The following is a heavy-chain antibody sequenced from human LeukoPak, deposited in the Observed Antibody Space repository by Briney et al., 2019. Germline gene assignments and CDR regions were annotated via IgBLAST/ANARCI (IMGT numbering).Heavy chain of an antibody. Sequence: GRSLRLSCAAAGFTFSSYAMHWVPQAPGKGLEWVSVIWYNGSTQEYVDSVKGRFTISRDSSKNTVELQKDSLRAEDTALYFCTRENGGDGYVGGTFDIWGQGTMVTVSS. CDR3: TRENGGDGYVGGTFDI. J-gene: IGHJ3*02. V-gene: IGHV3-33*01. D-gene: IGHD5-24*01. CDR2: IWYNGSTQ. CDR1: GFTFSSYA.